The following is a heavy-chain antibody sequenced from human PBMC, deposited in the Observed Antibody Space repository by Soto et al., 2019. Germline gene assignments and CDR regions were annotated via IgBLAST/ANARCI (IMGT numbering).Heavy chain of an antibody. CDR2: INPNSGGT. CDR3: ARQDGYSYGYYFVY. Sequence: ASVKVSCKASGYTFTDYYMHWVRQAPGQGLEWMGWINPNSGGTNYAQKFQGWVTMTRDTSISTAYMELSRLRSDDTAVYYCARQDGYSYGYYFVYWGQGNLVTVSS. V-gene: IGHV1-2*04. J-gene: IGHJ4*02. CDR1: GYTFTDYY. D-gene: IGHD5-18*01.